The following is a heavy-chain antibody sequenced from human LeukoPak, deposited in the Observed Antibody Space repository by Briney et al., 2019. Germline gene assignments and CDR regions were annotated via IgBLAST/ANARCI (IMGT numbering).Heavy chain of an antibody. D-gene: IGHD6-19*01. Sequence: GGSLRLSCAASGFTFSSYSMNWVRQAPGKGLEWVSSISSSSSYIYYADSVKGRFTISRDNAKNSLYLQMNSLRAEDTAVYYCARSHSQWLGERSAFDIWGQGTMVTVSS. CDR3: ARSHSQWLGERSAFDI. CDR1: GFTFSSYS. J-gene: IGHJ3*02. V-gene: IGHV3-21*01. CDR2: ISSSSSYI.